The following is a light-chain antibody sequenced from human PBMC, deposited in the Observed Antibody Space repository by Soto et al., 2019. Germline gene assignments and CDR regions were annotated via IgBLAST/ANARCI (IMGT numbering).Light chain of an antibody. CDR1: QSVTSNY. Sequence: EIVLTQSPGTQSLSPGERATLSCRASQSVTSNYLAWYQQKPGQAPRLLIYGASSRATGIPDRFSGSGSGTDFTLTISRLEPEDFAVYYCQQYGSSPPLSFGGGTKVDIK. J-gene: IGKJ4*01. V-gene: IGKV3-20*01. CDR2: GAS. CDR3: QQYGSSPPLS.